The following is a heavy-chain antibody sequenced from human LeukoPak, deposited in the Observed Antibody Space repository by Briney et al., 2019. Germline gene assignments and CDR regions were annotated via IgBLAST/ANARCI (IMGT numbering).Heavy chain of an antibody. J-gene: IGHJ4*02. Sequence: ASVKVSCKASGGTFSSYAISWVRQAPGQGLEWMGRIIPIFGTANYAQKFQGRVTITTDESTSTAYMELSSLKSEDTAVYYCARESGGYIIDYWGQGTLVTVSS. CDR1: GGTFSSYA. CDR3: ARESGGYIIDY. CDR2: IIPIFGTA. V-gene: IGHV1-69*05. D-gene: IGHD6-25*01.